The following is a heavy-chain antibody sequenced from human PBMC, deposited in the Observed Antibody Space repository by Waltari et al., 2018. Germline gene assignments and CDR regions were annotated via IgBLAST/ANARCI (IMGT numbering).Heavy chain of an antibody. J-gene: IGHJ4*02. Sequence: EVQLLEAGGDLVQPGGSLELACGACGFTFSSYVMNWVRQAPGKGLEWGSSISDAGGIIIYADSVKGRFTISRDNSKSTLYLQMNSLRAEDTAVYYCARASGVDYWGQGTLVTISS. V-gene: IGHV3-23*01. CDR3: ARASGVDY. CDR2: ISDAGGII. D-gene: IGHD3-16*01. CDR1: GFTFSSYV.